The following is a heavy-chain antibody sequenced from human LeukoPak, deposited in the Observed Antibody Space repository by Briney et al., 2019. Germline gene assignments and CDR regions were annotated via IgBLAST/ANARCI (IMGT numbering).Heavy chain of an antibody. CDR3: ARVAVAGTYYYYYYMDV. D-gene: IGHD6-19*01. Sequence: SETLSLTCTVSGYSISTGYYWDWIRQPPGKGLEWIGTFYHGGSTYYNPSLKSRVTISVDTSKNQFSLKLSSVTAADTAVYYCARVAVAGTYYYYYYMDVWGKGTTVTISS. CDR2: FYHGGST. J-gene: IGHJ6*03. CDR1: GYSISTGYY. V-gene: IGHV4-38-2*02.